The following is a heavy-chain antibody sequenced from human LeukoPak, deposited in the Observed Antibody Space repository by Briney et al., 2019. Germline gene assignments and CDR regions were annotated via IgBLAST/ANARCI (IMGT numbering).Heavy chain of an antibody. CDR3: SRHLSYYDSSGYPNWFDP. V-gene: IGHV4-38-2*02. CDR1: GYSISSGYY. J-gene: IGHJ5*02. D-gene: IGHD3-22*01. CDR2: IYHSGST. Sequence: SETLSLTCTVSGYSISSGYYWGWSRQPPGKVLEWIGSIYHSGSTNYNPSLKSRVTISVDTAKNQFSLKLSSVTAADTAVYYCSRHLSYYDSSGYPNWFDPWGQETLVTVSS.